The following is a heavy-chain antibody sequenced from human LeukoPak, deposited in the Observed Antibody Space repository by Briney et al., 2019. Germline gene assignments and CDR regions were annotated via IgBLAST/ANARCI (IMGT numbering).Heavy chain of an antibody. D-gene: IGHD6-13*01. CDR1: GLTFDDYA. Sequence: GGSLRLSCAASGLTFDDYAMHWVRQTPGKGLEWVSLISGDGGSTYYADSVKGRFTISRDNSKNSLYLQMNSLRTEDTALYYCAKDGSSSSPFDYWGQGTLVTVSS. CDR2: ISGDGGST. CDR3: AKDGSSSSPFDY. V-gene: IGHV3-43*02. J-gene: IGHJ4*02.